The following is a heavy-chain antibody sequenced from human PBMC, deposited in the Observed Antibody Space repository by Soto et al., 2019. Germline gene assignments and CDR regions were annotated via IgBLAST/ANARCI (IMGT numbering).Heavy chain of an antibody. V-gene: IGHV1-18*01. CDR3: ARVRGYSYAPCDY. Sequence: QVQLVQSGSELKMPGASVKVSCKASGYTFTNYGISWVRQAPGQGLEWMGWISAFNGNTNYVQKLQGRVTMTTDTSTSTADMELRSLRSDDTAVYYCARVRGYSYAPCDYWGQGTLVTVSS. CDR1: GYTFTNYG. D-gene: IGHD5-18*01. J-gene: IGHJ4*02. CDR2: ISAFNGNT.